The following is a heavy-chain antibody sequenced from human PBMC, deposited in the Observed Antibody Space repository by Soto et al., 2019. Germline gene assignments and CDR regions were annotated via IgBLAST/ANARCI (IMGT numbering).Heavy chain of an antibody. CDR2: IYSGGST. Sequence: GGSLRLSCAASGFTVSSNYMSWVRQAPGKGLEWVSVIYSGGSTYYADSVKGRFTISRHNSKNTLYLQMNSLRAEDTAVYYCARENSMDPLKFDPWGQGTLVTVSS. D-gene: IGHD2-2*03. V-gene: IGHV3-53*04. CDR3: ARENSMDPLKFDP. J-gene: IGHJ5*02. CDR1: GFTVSSNY.